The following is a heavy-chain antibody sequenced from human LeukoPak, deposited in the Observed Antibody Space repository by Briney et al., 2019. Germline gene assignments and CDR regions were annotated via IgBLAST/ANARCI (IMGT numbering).Heavy chain of an antibody. D-gene: IGHD3-22*01. CDR1: GGSFSGYY. J-gene: IGHJ6*03. CDR3: AREVRPDSSGYYYGYYYYMDV. CDR2: IINSGST. V-gene: IGHV4-34*12. Sequence: PSETLSLTCAVYGGSFSGYYWSWIRQPPGKGLEWIGEIINSGSTNYNPSLKSRVTISVDTSNNQFSLKLSSVTAADTAVYYCAREVRPDSSGYYYGYYYYMDVWGKGTTVTVSS.